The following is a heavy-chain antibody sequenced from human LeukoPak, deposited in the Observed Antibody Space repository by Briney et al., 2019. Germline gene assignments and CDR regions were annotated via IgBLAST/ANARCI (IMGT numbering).Heavy chain of an antibody. Sequence: GGSLRLSCAASGFNVSSNYMSWVRQAPGKGLEWVSIIYSGGTTSYADSVKGRFTISTDISKNTLYLQMNSLRAEDTAVYYCANSRNLPGDYYGSGSYYLDYWGQGTLVTVSS. D-gene: IGHD3-10*01. CDR3: ANSRNLPGDYYGSGSYYLDY. CDR1: GFNVSSNY. J-gene: IGHJ4*02. V-gene: IGHV3-66*01. CDR2: IYSGGTT.